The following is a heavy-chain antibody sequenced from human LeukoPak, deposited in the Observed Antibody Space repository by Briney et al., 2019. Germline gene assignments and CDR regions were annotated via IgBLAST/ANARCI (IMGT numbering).Heavy chain of an antibody. J-gene: IGHJ1*01. CDR1: GGSFSGYY. CDR2: INHSGST. V-gene: IGHV4-34*01. CDR3: ARLQYFQH. Sequence: SETLSLTCAVSGGSFSGYYWSWIRQPPGKGLEWIGEINHSGSTNYNPSLKSRVTISVDTSKNQFSLKLSSVTAADTAVYYCARLQYFQHWGQGTLVTVSS.